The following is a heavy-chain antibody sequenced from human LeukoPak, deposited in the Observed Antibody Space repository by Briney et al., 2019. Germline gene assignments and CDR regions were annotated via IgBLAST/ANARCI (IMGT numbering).Heavy chain of an antibody. J-gene: IGHJ3*02. CDR1: GFTFSSYG. Sequence: GRSLRLSCAASGFTFSSYGMPWVRQAPGKGLEWVAVISYDGSNKYYADSVKGRFTISRDNSKNTLYLQMNSLRAEDTAVYYCAKVNPPAPLYAFDIWGQGTMVTVSS. V-gene: IGHV3-30*18. D-gene: IGHD2/OR15-2a*01. CDR3: AKVNPPAPLYAFDI. CDR2: ISYDGSNK.